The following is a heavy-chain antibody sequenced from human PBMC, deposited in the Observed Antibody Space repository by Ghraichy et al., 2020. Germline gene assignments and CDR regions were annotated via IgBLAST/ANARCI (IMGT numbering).Heavy chain of an antibody. CDR2: INPNSGGT. CDR3: ARDVVPAAQSYYYYGMDV. J-gene: IGHJ6*02. V-gene: IGHV1-2*04. CDR1: GYTFTGYY. D-gene: IGHD2-2*01. Sequence: ASVKVSCKASGYTFTGYYMHWVRQAPGQGLEWMEWINPNSGGTNYAQKFQGWVTMTRDTSISTAYMELSRLRSDDTAVYYCARDVVPAAQSYYYYGMDVWGQGTTVTVSS.